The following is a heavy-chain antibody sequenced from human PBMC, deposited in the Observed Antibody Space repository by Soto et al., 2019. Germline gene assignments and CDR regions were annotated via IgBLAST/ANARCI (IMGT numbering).Heavy chain of an antibody. V-gene: IGHV3-33*01. CDR3: ARDRYTSEKWFGELLSPYNWFDP. CDR2: IWYDGSNK. CDR1: GFTFRDYG. D-gene: IGHD3-10*01. Sequence: GGSLRLSCAASGFTFRDYGMHWVRQAPGKGLEWVAVIWYDGSNKYYADSVKGRFTISRDNSKNTLYLQMNSLRAEDTAVYYCARDRYTSEKWFGELLSPYNWFDPWGQGTLVTVSS. J-gene: IGHJ5*02.